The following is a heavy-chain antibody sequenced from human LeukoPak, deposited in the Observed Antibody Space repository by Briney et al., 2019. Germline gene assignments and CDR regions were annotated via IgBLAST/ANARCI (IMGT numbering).Heavy chain of an antibody. CDR1: GGTFSSYA. J-gene: IGHJ6*02. Sequence: SVKVSCKASGGTFSSYAISWVRQAPGQGLEWMGGIIPIFGTANYAQKFQGRVTITADESTSTAYMELSSLRSEDTAVYYCARHLATVTASRQYYYYGMDVWGQGTTVTVSS. CDR3: ARHLATVTASRQYYYYGMDV. D-gene: IGHD4-17*01. CDR2: IIPIFGTA. V-gene: IGHV1-69*13.